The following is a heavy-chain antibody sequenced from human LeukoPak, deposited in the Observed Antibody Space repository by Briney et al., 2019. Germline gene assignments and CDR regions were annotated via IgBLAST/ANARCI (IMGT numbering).Heavy chain of an antibody. CDR3: ARGAYYDILTGYYPYYYMDV. J-gene: IGHJ6*03. Sequence: ASETLSLTCTVSGGSISSYYWSWIRQPPGKGLEWIGYIYYSGSTNYNPSLKSRVTISVDTSKNQFSLKLSSVTAADTAVYYCARGAYYDILTGYYPYYYMDVWGKGTTVTISS. D-gene: IGHD3-9*01. CDR1: GGSISSYY. CDR2: IYYSGST. V-gene: IGHV4-59*01.